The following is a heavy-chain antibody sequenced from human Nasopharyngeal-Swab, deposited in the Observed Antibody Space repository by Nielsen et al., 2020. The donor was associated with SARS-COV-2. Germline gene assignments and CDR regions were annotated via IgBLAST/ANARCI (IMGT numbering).Heavy chain of an antibody. J-gene: IGHJ5*02. CDR1: GGSISNYY. V-gene: IGHV4-59*01. CDR2: IYYSGST. CDR3: ARVIGGQYELLYNWFDP. D-gene: IGHD2-2*01. Sequence: SETLSLTCTVSGGSISNYYWSWIRQPPGKGLEWIGYIYYSGSTTYNPSLKSQVTISADTSKNQFSLNLSSVSAADTAVYYCARVIGGQYELLYNWFDPWGQGTLVIVSS.